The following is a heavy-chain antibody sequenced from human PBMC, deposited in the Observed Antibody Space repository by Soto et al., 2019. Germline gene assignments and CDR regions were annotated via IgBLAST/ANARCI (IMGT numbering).Heavy chain of an antibody. J-gene: IGHJ6*02. V-gene: IGHV4-59*08. D-gene: IGHD3-10*01. Sequence: QVQLQESGPGLVKPSETLSLTCTVSGGSITNYYCSWFRQPPGKGLEWIGYINYDGYSAYNLSLKRRVTLSMDASKTQFSLMLESVTATDTAAYYCARHGFGPLHGLVDVWGPGTTVIVSS. CDR3: ARHGFGPLHGLVDV. CDR2: INYDGYS. CDR1: GGSITNYY.